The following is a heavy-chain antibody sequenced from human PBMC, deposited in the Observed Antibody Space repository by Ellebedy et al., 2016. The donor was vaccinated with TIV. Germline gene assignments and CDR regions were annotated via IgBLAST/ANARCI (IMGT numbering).Heavy chain of an antibody. D-gene: IGHD2-2*01. J-gene: IGHJ5*02. V-gene: IGHV4-38-2*02. CDR3: ARRRRSYCSSTSCQNWFNP. CDR1: GYSISSGYY. Sequence: GSLRLSXTVSGYSISSGYYWGWIRQPPGKGLEWIGEINRSGSTNYNPSLKSRVTISVDTSKNQFSLKLSSVTAADTAVYYCARRRRSYCSSTSCQNWFNPWGQGTLVTVSS. CDR2: INRSGST.